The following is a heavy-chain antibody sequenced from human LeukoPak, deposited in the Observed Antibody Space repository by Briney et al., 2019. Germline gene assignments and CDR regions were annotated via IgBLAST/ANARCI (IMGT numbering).Heavy chain of an antibody. CDR1: GFTFSSYG. V-gene: IGHV3-30*02. D-gene: IGHD5-18*01. CDR3: AKKPGGPYSYGYESGDP. Sequence: GGSLRLSCAASGFTFSSYGMQWVRQAPGKGLEWVAVIWYDGSNKYYADSVKGRFTISRDNSKNTLYLQMNSLRAEDTAVYYCAKKPGGPYSYGYESGDPWGQGTLVTVSS. CDR2: IWYDGSNK. J-gene: IGHJ5*02.